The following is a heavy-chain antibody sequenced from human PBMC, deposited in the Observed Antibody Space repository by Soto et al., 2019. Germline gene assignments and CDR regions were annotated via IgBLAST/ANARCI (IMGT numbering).Heavy chain of an antibody. CDR1: GGTFSSNA. CDR2: ISPIFGSA. V-gene: IGHV1-69*13. J-gene: IGHJ5*02. CDR3: ASDTSDYDSNWVDP. D-gene: IGHD5-12*01. Sequence: PVKVFCKALGGTFSSNAISWMRQAPGQGLEWIGTISPIFGSAAYAQRFQGRVTITADLPTNTAYMELSSLRSEDTAIYFCASDTSDYDSNWVDPWGQGTQVTVSS.